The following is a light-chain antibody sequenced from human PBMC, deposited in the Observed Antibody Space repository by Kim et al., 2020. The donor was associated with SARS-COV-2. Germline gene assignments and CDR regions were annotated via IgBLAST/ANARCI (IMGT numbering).Light chain of an antibody. Sequence: ASGGDRVTIACRARQSISTYLNWSQQKPGKAPKLLIYAASTLQSGVPSRFSGSGSGTDFTLTIRSLQPEDFATYYCQQSHTAPLLTFGGGTELEI. CDR3: QQSHTAPLLT. CDR2: AAS. V-gene: IGKV1-39*01. CDR1: QSISTY. J-gene: IGKJ4*01.